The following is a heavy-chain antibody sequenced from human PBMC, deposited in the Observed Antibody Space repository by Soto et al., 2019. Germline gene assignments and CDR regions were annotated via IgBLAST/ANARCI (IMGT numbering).Heavy chain of an antibody. CDR3: ASVDTAMVILRPFDY. D-gene: IGHD5-18*01. Sequence: GGSLRLSCAASGFTFSSYAMHWVRQAPGKGLEWVAVISYDGSNKYYADSVKGRFTTSRDNSKNTLYLQMNSLRADDTAVYYCASVDTAMVILRPFDYWGQGTLVTVSS. V-gene: IGHV3-30-3*01. CDR2: ISYDGSNK. J-gene: IGHJ4*02. CDR1: GFTFSSYA.